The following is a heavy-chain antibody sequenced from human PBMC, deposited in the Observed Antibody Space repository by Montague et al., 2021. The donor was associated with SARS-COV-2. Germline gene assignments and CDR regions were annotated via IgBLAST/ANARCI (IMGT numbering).Heavy chain of an antibody. Sequence: TLSLTCTVSGGSTSSGSYYWSWIRQPAGKGLEWIGRIYTSGSTNYNPSLKSRVTISVDTSKNQFSLKLSSVTAADAAVYHCARGVLRYFDWTSPFDYWGQGTLVTVSS. J-gene: IGHJ4*02. D-gene: IGHD3-9*01. CDR1: GGSTSSGSYY. V-gene: IGHV4-61*02. CDR3: ARGVLRYFDWTSPFDY. CDR2: IYTSGST.